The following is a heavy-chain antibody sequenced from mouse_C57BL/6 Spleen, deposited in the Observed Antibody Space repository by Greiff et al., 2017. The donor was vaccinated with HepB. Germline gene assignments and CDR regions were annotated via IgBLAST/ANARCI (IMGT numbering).Heavy chain of an antibody. Sequence: EVQVVESGGGLVKPGGSLKLSCAASGFTFSDCGMHWVRQAPEKGLEWVAYISSGSSTIYYADTVKGRFTISRDNAKNTLFLQMTSLRSEDTAMYYCARLLSFYYAMDYWGQGTSVTVSS. D-gene: IGHD2-1*01. J-gene: IGHJ4*01. CDR1: GFTFSDCG. CDR2: ISSGSSTI. CDR3: ARLLSFYYAMDY. V-gene: IGHV5-17*01.